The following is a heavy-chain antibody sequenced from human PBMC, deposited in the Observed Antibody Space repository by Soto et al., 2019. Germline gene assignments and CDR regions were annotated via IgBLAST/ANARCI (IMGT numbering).Heavy chain of an antibody. CDR2: ISSSSGTI. CDR3: ARGDYYDTSGPFSDASDI. V-gene: IGHV3-48*04. Sequence: PGGSLRLSCVASGFSIRSYSMNWVRQAPGKGLEWISYISSSSGTINYADSVKGRFTISRDTAKNSLSLQMNSLRAEDTAVYFCARGDYYDTSGPFSDASDIWGQGTTVTVSS. D-gene: IGHD3-22*01. J-gene: IGHJ3*02. CDR1: GFSIRSYS.